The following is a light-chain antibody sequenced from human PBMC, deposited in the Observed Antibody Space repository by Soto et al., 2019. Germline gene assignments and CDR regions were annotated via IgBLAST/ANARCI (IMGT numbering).Light chain of an antibody. J-gene: IGKJ3*01. Sequence: DIQLTQSPSFLSASVGDRVTITCRASQGISSSLAWFQQKPGKAPKLLIYAASTLQSRVPSRFSGSGSGTDFTLTINSLQPEDTATYFCQQAYGFAFTFGPGTKLEIE. CDR2: AAS. CDR1: QGISSS. CDR3: QQAYGFAFT. V-gene: IGKV1-9*01.